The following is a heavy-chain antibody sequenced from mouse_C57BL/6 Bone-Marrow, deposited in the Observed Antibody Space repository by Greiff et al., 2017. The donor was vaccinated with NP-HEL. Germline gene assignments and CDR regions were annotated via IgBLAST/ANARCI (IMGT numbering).Heavy chain of an antibody. D-gene: IGHD2-5*01. V-gene: IGHV1-26*01. CDR3: AREGVSNYLFAY. J-gene: IGHJ3*01. CDR2: INPNNGGT. Sequence: EVQLQQSGPELVKPGASVKISCKASGYTFTDYYMNWVKQSHGKSLEWIGDINPNNGGTSYNQKFKGKATLTVDKSSSTAYMELRSLTSEDSAVYYCAREGVSNYLFAYWGQGTLVTVSA. CDR1: GYTFTDYY.